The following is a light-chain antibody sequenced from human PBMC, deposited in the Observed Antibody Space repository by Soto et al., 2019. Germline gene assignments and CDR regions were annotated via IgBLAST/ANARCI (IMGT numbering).Light chain of an antibody. CDR3: CSYAGSTTFV. CDR2: EGS. Sequence: QSALTQPASVSGSPGQSITISCTGTSSDVGSYNLVSWYQHHPGKAPKLMIYEGSKRPSGVSNRFSGSKSGNTASLTISGLQAEDEPDYFCCSYAGSTTFVFGTGTQVTVL. V-gene: IGLV2-23*01. CDR1: SSDVGSYNL. J-gene: IGLJ1*01.